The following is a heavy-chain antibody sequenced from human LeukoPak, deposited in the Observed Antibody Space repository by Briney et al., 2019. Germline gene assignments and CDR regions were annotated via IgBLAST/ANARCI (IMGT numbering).Heavy chain of an antibody. CDR3: ARPSSPEVGALDP. CDR1: GGSISSYY. CDR2: IYYSGST. D-gene: IGHD1-26*01. V-gene: IGHV4-59*08. Sequence: PSETLSLTCTVSGGSISSYYWSWIRQPPGKGLEWIGYIYYSGSTNYNPSLKSRDTISVDTSKNQFSLKLSSVTAADTAVYYCARPSSPEVGALDPWGQGTLVTVSS. J-gene: IGHJ5*02.